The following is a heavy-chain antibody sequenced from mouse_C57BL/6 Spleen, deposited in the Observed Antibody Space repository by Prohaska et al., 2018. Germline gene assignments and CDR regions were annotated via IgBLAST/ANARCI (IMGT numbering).Heavy chain of an antibody. CDR3: ARDYYGPDY. J-gene: IGHJ2*01. CDR1: GYSITSGYY. D-gene: IGHD1-2*01. V-gene: IGHV3-6*01. Sequence: DVQLQESGPGLVKPSQSLSLTCSVTGYSITSGYYWNWIRQFPGNKLEWMGYISYDGSNNYNPSLKNRISITRDTSKNQFFLKLNSVTTEDTATYYCARDYYGPDYWGQGTTLTVSS. CDR2: ISYDGSN.